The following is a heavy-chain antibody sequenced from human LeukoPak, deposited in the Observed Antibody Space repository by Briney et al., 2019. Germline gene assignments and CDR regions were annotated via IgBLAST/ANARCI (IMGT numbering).Heavy chain of an antibody. D-gene: IGHD6-19*01. CDR3: ARGSGYSSGWYITAEYFQH. CDR2: IYHSGST. Sequence: SGTLSLTCAVSGGSISSSNWWSWVRQPPGKGLEWIGEIYHSGSTNYNPSLKSRVTISVDKSKNQFSLKLSSATAADTAVYYCARGSGYSSGWYITAEYFQHWGQGTLVTVSS. J-gene: IGHJ1*01. CDR1: GGSISSSNW. V-gene: IGHV4-4*02.